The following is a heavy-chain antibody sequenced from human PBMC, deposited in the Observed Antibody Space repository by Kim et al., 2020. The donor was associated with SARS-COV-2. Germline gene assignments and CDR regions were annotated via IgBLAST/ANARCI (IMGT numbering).Heavy chain of an antibody. CDR3: ARGGYCSSTSCYPTYGMDV. Sequence: SETLSLTCAVYGGSFSGYYWSWIRQPPGKGLEWIGEINHSGSTNYNPSLKSRVTISVDTSKNQFSLKLSSVTAADTAVYYCARGGYCSSTSCYPTYGMDVWGQGTTVTVSS. J-gene: IGHJ6*02. D-gene: IGHD2-2*01. CDR2: INHSGST. CDR1: GGSFSGYY. V-gene: IGHV4-34*01.